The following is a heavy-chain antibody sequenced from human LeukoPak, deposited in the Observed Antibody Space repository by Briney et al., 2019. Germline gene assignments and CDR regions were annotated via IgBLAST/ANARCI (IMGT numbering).Heavy chain of an antibody. J-gene: IGHJ6*03. CDR3: ARAPGYSSSWYPNYYYMDV. V-gene: IGHV4-61*02. CDR2: VSSSGRT. D-gene: IGHD6-13*01. Sequence: PSQTLSLTCTVSGDSISSGSFYWSWIRQAAGKGLEWIGRVSSSGRTTYNPSLKSRVTISVDTSKNQFSLKLSSVTAADTAVYYCARAPGYSSSWYPNYYYMDVWGKGTTVTISS. CDR1: GDSISSGSFY.